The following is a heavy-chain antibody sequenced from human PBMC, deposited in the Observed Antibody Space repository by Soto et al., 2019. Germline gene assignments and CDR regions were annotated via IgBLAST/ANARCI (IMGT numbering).Heavy chain of an antibody. CDR2: ISAYNGNT. CDR1: GYTFTSYG. J-gene: IGHJ5*02. CDR3: ARTNAVAVALGGWFDP. D-gene: IGHD6-19*01. V-gene: IGHV1-18*01. Sequence: QVQLVQSGAEVKKPGASVKVSCKASGYTFTSYGISWVRQAPGQGLEWMGWISAYNGNTNYAQKLQGRVTMTTDTSTSTAYMQLRSLRSDDTAVYYCARTNAVAVALGGWFDPWGQGTLVTVSS.